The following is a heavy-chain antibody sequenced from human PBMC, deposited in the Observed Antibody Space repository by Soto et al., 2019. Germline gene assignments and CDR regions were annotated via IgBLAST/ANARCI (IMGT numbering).Heavy chain of an antibody. D-gene: IGHD1-1*01. V-gene: IGHV1-69*02. CDR3: AFDVQTGVVYFDN. Sequence: QVQLVQSGAEVKKPGSSVKVSCKASGGTFSTYTISWVRRAPGQGLEWLGRIIPLFGLPNHAQKFQDRVTITADKSTDTAYLEMNSLRPEDTAVYYCAFDVQTGVVYFDNWGQGTLVTVSS. J-gene: IGHJ4*02. CDR2: IIPLFGLP. CDR1: GGTFSTYT.